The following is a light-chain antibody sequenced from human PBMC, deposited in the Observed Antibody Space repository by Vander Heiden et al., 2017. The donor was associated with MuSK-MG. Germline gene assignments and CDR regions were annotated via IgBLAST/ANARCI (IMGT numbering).Light chain of an antibody. CDR2: GNS. CDR1: SSNIGTGYD. J-gene: IGLJ2*01. V-gene: IGLV1-40*01. Sequence: QSLLTQPPSVSGAPGQTVTISCTGTSSNIGTGYDVHWYQQLPGTAPKLLIYGNSNRPSGVPDRFSGSKSGTSASLAITGLQAEDEADYYCQSYDSSLSGVVFGGGTKLTVL. CDR3: QSYDSSLSGVV.